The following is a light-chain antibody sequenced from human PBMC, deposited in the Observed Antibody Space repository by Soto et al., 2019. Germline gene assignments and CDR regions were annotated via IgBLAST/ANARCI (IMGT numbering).Light chain of an antibody. Sequence: EIVMTQSPATLSVSPGERATLSCRASQSVYNNLAWYQQKPGQAPRLLIYGASTRATGIPARFSGSGSGTEFTLTISSLQSEDFAVYYCHHYGSSPYTFGLGTKLEIK. V-gene: IGKV3-15*01. CDR1: QSVYNN. CDR3: HHYGSSPYT. CDR2: GAS. J-gene: IGKJ2*01.